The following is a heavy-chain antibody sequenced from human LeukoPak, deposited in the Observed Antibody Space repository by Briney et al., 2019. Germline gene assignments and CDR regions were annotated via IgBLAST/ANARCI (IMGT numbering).Heavy chain of an antibody. D-gene: IGHD4-17*01. Sequence: PGGSLRLSCGASGFTFRSYWMSWVRQAPGKGLEWVANIKQDGSEKYYVDSVKGRFTISRDNTKDSLYLQMSSLRAEDTAVYYCARDDTVTTRVGFIDWGQGTLVIVSS. CDR3: ARDDTVTTRVGFID. CDR1: GFTFRSYW. V-gene: IGHV3-7*01. J-gene: IGHJ4*02. CDR2: IKQDGSEK.